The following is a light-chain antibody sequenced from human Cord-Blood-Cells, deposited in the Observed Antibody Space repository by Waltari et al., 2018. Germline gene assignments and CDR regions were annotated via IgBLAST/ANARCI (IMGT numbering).Light chain of an antibody. V-gene: IGLV2-23*01. CDR3: CSYAGSSTYV. J-gene: IGLJ1*01. CDR2: EGS. CDR1: SSDVGSYNL. Sequence: QSALTQPASVSGSPGPSITIPCTGTSSDVGSYNLVSWYPQHPGKAPKLMIYEGSKRPSGVSNRFSGSKSGNTASLTISGLQAEDEADYYCCSYAGSSTYVFGTGTKVTVL.